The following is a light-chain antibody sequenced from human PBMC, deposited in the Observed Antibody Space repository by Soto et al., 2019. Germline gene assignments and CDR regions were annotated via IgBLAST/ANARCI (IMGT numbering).Light chain of an antibody. J-gene: IGLJ1*01. Sequence: QSALTQPASVSGSPGQSITISCTGTSSDIGGYDYVSWYQQRPGKAPKLMIYEVRYRPSGVSNRFSGTKSGNTASLTISGLQAEDEAVYYCCSYTRTSNHYFFGSGTKSPS. CDR2: EVR. V-gene: IGLV2-14*01. CDR1: SSDIGGYDY. CDR3: CSYTRTSNHYF.